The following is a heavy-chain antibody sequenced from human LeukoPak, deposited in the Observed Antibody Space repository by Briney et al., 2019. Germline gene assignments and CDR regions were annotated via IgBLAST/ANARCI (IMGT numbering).Heavy chain of an antibody. V-gene: IGHV1-18*01. CDR1: GYTFTSYG. CDR2: ISAYNGNT. Sequence: ASVKVSCKASGYTFTSYGISWVRQAPGQGLEWMGWISAYNGNTNYAQKLQGRVTITTDTSTSTAYMELRSLRSDDTAVYYCARSERRSSSWYLTYWGQGTLVTVSS. D-gene: IGHD6-13*01. J-gene: IGHJ4*02. CDR3: ARSERRSSSWYLTY.